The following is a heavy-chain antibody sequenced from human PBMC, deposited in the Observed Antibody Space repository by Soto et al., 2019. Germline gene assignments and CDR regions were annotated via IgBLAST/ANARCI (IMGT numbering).Heavy chain of an antibody. J-gene: IGHJ4*02. Sequence: PGGSLRLSCAASGFTFSSYAMSWVRQAPGKGLEWVSAISGSGGSTYYADSVKGRFTISRDNSKNTLYLQMNSLRAEDTAVYYCAKAEVRYSSGWYYDYWSQGTLVTVSS. D-gene: IGHD6-19*01. CDR1: GFTFSSYA. V-gene: IGHV3-23*01. CDR2: ISGSGGST. CDR3: AKAEVRYSSGWYYDY.